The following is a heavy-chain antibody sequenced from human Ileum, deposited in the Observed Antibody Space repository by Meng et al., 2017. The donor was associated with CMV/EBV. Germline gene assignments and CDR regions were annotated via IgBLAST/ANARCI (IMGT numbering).Heavy chain of an antibody. J-gene: IGHJ4*02. Sequence: GGSLRLSCATSGFTFSRYAMHWVRQAPGKGLEWVAVIWYDGSNSFYADPVKGRFTTSRDNAKNSLYLQMNSLRAEDTAVYYCAREGCTSTTCYPLSDIYLWGQGTLVTVSS. CDR1: GFTFSRYA. CDR3: AREGCTSTTCYPLSDIYL. CDR2: IWYDGSNS. V-gene: IGHV3-33*08. D-gene: IGHD2-2*01.